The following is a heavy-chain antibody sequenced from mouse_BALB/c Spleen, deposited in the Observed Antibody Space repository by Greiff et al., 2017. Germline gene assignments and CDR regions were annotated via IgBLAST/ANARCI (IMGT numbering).Heavy chain of an antibody. CDR1: GFTFSNYW. CDR3: TRPATVAYYFDY. J-gene: IGHJ2*01. Sequence: EVKLMESGGGLVQPGGSMKLSCVASGFTFSNYWMNWVRQSPEKGLEWVAEIRLKSNNYATHYAESVKGRFTISRDDSKSSVYLQMNNLRAEDTGIYYCTRPATVAYYFDYWGQGTTLTVSS. D-gene: IGHD1-1*01. V-gene: IGHV6-6*02. CDR2: IRLKSNNYAT.